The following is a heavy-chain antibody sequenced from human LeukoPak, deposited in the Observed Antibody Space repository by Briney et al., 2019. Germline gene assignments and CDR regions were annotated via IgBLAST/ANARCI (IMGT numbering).Heavy chain of an antibody. Sequence: SVKVSCKASGYTFTSYGISWVRQAPGQGLEWMGRIIPIFGIANYAQKFQGRVTITADKSTSTAYMELSSLRSEDTAVYYCARVSSSWVNGRDWFDPWGQGTLVTVSS. CDR3: ARVSSSWVNGRDWFDP. J-gene: IGHJ5*02. CDR2: IIPIFGIA. D-gene: IGHD6-13*01. V-gene: IGHV1-69*04. CDR1: GYTFTSYG.